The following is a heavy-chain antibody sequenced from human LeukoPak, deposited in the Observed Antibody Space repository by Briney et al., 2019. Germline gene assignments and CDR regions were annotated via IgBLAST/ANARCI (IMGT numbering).Heavy chain of an antibody. CDR1: GGSISSSS. CDR2: ISGRSSTI. D-gene: IGHD1-26*01. V-gene: IGHV3-48*01. Sequence: PSETLSLTCTVSGGSISSSSYYWGWIRQPPGKGLEWISYISGRSSTIYYADSVRGRFTISRDNAKNSMYLQMNSLRAEDTAVYYCARDRLTSGGYFFDYWGQGTLVTVSS. CDR3: ARDRLTSGGYFFDY. J-gene: IGHJ4*02.